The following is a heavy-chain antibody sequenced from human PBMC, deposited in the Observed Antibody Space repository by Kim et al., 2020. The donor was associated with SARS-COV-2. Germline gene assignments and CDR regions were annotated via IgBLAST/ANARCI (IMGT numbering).Heavy chain of an antibody. J-gene: IGHJ4*02. CDR1: GFTFSDYY. CDR2: ISSSSSYT. V-gene: IGHV3-11*06. Sequence: GGSLRLSCAASGFTFSDYYMSWIRQAPGKGLEWVSYISSSSSYTNYADSVKGRFTISRDNAKNSLYLQMNSLRAEDTAVYYCARGTVFITQPSYWGQGTLVTVSS. D-gene: IGHD3-22*01. CDR3: ARGTVFITQPSY.